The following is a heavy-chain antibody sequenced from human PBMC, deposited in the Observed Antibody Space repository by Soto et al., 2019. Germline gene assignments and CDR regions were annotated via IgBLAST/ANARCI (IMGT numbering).Heavy chain of an antibody. CDR3: ARGRTLVPSGYTYYYSGMDD. V-gene: IGHV4-34*01. CDR2: LNHSGST. J-gene: IGHJ6*02. Sequence: QVQLQQWVSGLLKPSETLSLTCAVYGGSFSGYYLSWIRQPPGKGLEWIGELNHSGSTNYNPSLKSRVTISVYTSKNQFALKLSSVTAADPAVYYCARGRTLVPSGYTYYYSGMDDWFQGTTVTVSS. CDR1: GGSFSGYY. D-gene: IGHD3-22*01.